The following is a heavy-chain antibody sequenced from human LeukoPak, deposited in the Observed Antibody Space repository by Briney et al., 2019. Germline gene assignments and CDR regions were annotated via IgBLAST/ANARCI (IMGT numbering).Heavy chain of an antibody. D-gene: IGHD3-16*02. Sequence: PSETLSLTCAVSGGSISSSNWWSWVRQPPGMGLEWIGEIYHSGSTNYNPSLKSRVTISVDTSKNQFSLKLSSVTAADTAVYYCASDTSGNSYYDYVWGRYRYPYYFDYWGQGTLVTVSS. CDR2: IYHSGST. CDR3: ASDTSGNSYYDYVWGRYRYPYYFDY. CDR1: GGSISSSNW. J-gene: IGHJ4*02. V-gene: IGHV4-4*02.